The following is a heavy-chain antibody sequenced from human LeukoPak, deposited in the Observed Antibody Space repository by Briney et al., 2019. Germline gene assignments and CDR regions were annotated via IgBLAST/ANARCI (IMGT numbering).Heavy chain of an antibody. J-gene: IGHJ5*02. Sequence: PGGSLRLSCAASGFTFTSYAMSWVRQAPGKGLEWVSAISGSGGSTYYADSVKGRFTISRDNSKNTLYLQMNSLRADDTAVYYCANREPDRRYGDDNWFDPWGQGALVTVSS. CDR3: ANREPDRRYGDDNWFDP. CDR2: ISGSGGST. CDR1: GFTFTSYA. D-gene: IGHD4-17*01. V-gene: IGHV3-23*01.